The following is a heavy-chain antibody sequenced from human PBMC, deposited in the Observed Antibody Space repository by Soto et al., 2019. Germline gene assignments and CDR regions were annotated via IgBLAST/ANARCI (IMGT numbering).Heavy chain of an antibody. CDR3: ASSHYDFWSGYPNWFDP. J-gene: IGHJ5*02. CDR2: IYYSGST. D-gene: IGHD3-3*01. V-gene: IGHV4-59*01. Sequence: SETLSLTCTVSGGSISSYYCSWIRQPPGKGLEWIGYIYYSGSTNYNPSLKSRVTISVDTSKNQFSLKLSSVTAADTAVYYCASSHYDFWSGYPNWFDPWGQGTLVTVSS. CDR1: GGSISSYY.